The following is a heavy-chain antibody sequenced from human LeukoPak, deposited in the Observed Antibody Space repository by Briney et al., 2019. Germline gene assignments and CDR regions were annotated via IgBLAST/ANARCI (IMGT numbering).Heavy chain of an antibody. V-gene: IGHV3-13*01. CDR2: IGTAGDT. CDR1: GFTFSSYD. Sequence: AGGSLRLSCAASGFTFSSYDMHWVRHATGKGREGVSAIGTAGDTHYPGSVKGRFTISRENAKNSLYLQMNSLRAGDTAVYYCARSTVTTRYYYGMDVWGQGTTVTVSS. D-gene: IGHD4-17*01. CDR3: ARSTVTTRYYYGMDV. J-gene: IGHJ6*02.